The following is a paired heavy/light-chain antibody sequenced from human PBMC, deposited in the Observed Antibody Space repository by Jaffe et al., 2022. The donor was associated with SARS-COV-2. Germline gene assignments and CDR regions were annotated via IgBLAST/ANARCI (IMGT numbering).Heavy chain of an antibody. D-gene: IGHD2-21*02. V-gene: IGHV3-33*01. J-gene: IGHJ3*02. CDR1: GFRFSTYA. Sequence: QVQLMESGGGVVQPGRSLRLSCAASGFRFSTYAMHWVRQAPGKGLEWVAVIWYDGGNKYYGDSVKGRFTISRDNSKNTLYLQMNSLRAEDTAIYYCARGFYHHTSSGDPDGFDIWGQGTVVTVSS. CDR2: IWYDGGNK. CDR3: ARGFYHHTSSGDPDGFDI.
Light chain of an antibody. CDR2: QDN. CDR1: KLGEKY. CDR3: QAWDSSTYV. J-gene: IGLJ1*01. Sequence: SYELTQPPSVSVSPGQTASITCSGDKLGEKYVYWYQLKPGQSPVLVIHQDNKRPSGIPERFSGSNSGGTATLTISGTQAMDEADYYCQAWDSSTYVFGTGTKVSVL. V-gene: IGLV3-1*01.